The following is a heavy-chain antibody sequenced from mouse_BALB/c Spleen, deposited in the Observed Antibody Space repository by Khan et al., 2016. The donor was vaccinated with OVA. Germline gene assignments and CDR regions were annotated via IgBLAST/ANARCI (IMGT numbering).Heavy chain of an antibody. CDR1: GYTFTSYV. J-gene: IGHJ4*01. Sequence: VQLQQSGPELVKPGASVKMSCKASGYTFTSYVMHWVKQKPGQGLEWIGYINPYSDDTKYNEKFKGKATLTSDKSSSQAYMELSSLTSEDSAVDYCARSTYYGNPYAMDYWGQGTSVTVSS. CDR2: INPYSDDT. CDR3: ARSTYYGNPYAMDY. V-gene: IGHV1S136*01. D-gene: IGHD2-10*01.